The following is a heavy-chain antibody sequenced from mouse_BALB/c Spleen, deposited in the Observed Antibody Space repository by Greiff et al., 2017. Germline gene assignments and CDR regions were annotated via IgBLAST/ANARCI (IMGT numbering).Heavy chain of an antibody. J-gene: IGHJ2*01. D-gene: IGHD2-3*01. CDR3: ARHDGVNYYFDY. CDR1: GFAFSSYD. Sequence: EVQLQESGGGLVKPGGSLKLSCAASGFAFSSYDMSWVRQTPEKRLEWVAYISSGGGSTYYPDTVKGRFTISRDNAKNTLYLQMSSLKSEDTAMYYCARHDGVNYYFDYWGQGTTLTVSS. CDR2: ISSGGGST. V-gene: IGHV5-12-1*01.